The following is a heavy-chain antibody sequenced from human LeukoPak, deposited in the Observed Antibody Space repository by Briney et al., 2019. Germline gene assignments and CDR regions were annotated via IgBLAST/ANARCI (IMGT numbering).Heavy chain of an antibody. CDR1: GYTFTSYD. CDR2: VNPNSGNT. CDR3: ARVDRDYGYYFDY. Sequence: ASVKVSCKASGYTFTSYDINWVRQATGQGLEWMGWVNPNSGNTGYAQKFQGRVTMTRNTSISTAYMELSSLRSEDTAVYYCARVDRDYGYYFDYWGQGTLVTVSS. V-gene: IGHV1-8*01. D-gene: IGHD4-17*01. J-gene: IGHJ4*02.